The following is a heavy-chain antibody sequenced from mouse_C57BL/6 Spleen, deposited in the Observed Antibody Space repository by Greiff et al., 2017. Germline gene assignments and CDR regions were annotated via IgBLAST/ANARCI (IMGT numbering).Heavy chain of an antibody. CDR3: ARDDYYAFMDY. Sequence: EVKLVESGGGLVKPGGSLKLSCAASGFTFSSYAMSWVRQTPEKRLEWVATISDGGSYTYYPDNVKGRFTISRDNAKNNLYLQMSHLKSEDTAMYYCARDDYYAFMDYWGQGTSVTVSS. D-gene: IGHD1-1*01. V-gene: IGHV5-4*01. CDR1: GFTFSSYA. CDR2: ISDGGSYT. J-gene: IGHJ4*01.